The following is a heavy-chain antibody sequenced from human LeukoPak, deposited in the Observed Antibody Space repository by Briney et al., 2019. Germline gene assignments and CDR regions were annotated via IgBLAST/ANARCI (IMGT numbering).Heavy chain of an antibody. CDR2: IWYDGSNK. V-gene: IGHV3-33*03. Sequence: GWCLTLSCVASGLIFSNYVMHWVRQAAARGREWVAVIWYDGSNKYYADSVTGQCTITRDKYKNTLYLQMNSLRAEDTDVYYCTKAQLPRHELGNFYYDHWGQGTMVTVSS. CDR3: TKAQLPRHELGNFYYDH. CDR1: GLIFSNYV. D-gene: IGHD7-27*01. J-gene: IGHJ4*02.